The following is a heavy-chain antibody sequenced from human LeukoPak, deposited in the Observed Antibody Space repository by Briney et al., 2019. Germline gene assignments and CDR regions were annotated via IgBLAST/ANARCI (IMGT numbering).Heavy chain of an antibody. D-gene: IGHD3-9*01. V-gene: IGHV4-34*01. Sequence: SETLSLTCAVHGGSFSGYYWSWIRQPPGKGLEWIGEINHSGSTNYNPSLKSRVTISVDTSKNQFSLKLSSVTAADTAVYYCARGTRLRYFDWLSPFDYWGQGTLVTVSS. CDR1: GGSFSGYY. J-gene: IGHJ4*02. CDR2: INHSGST. CDR3: ARGTRLRYFDWLSPFDY.